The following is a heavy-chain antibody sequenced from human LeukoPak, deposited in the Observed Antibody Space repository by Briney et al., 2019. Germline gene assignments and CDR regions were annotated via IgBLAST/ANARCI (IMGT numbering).Heavy chain of an antibody. D-gene: IGHD4-17*01. CDR2: IYPGDSDT. Sequence: GGSLKISCKTSGYTFTIYWIGWVRQMPGKGLEWMGIIYPGDSDTRYSPSFQGQVTISADKSISTAYLQWSSLKASDTAMYFCARVDTVTSGGGHWGQGTLVTVSS. CDR1: GYTFTIYW. CDR3: ARVDTVTSGGGH. V-gene: IGHV5-51*01. J-gene: IGHJ4*02.